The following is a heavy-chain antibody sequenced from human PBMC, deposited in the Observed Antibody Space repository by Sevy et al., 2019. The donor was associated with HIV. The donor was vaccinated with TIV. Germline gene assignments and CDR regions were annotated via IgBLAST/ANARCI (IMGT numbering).Heavy chain of an antibody. J-gene: IGHJ3*02. CDR1: AFTFSNYG. D-gene: IGHD3-22*01. CDR2: ISSDGSNK. CDR3: AKDQYYDSSGYLRFDAFDI. V-gene: IGHV3-30*18. Sequence: GGSLRLSCAASAFTFSNYGMHWVRQAPGKGLEWVAVISSDGSNKHYADSVKGRFTISRDNSKNTLYLQMSSLTAEDKAVYYCAKDQYYDSSGYLRFDAFDIWGQGTLVTVSS.